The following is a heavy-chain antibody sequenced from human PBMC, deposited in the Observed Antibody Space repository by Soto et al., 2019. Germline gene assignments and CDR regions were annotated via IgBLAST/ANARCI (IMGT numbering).Heavy chain of an antibody. CDR1: GYSFTSYW. CDR2: IYPGDSDT. J-gene: IGHJ6*02. V-gene: IGHV5-51*01. CDR3: ARSTTPYYDFWSGYYTGYYHYGMDV. Sequence: GESLKISCKGSGYSFTSYWIGWVRQMPGKGLEWMGIIYPGDSDTRYSPSFQGQVTISADKSISTAYLQWSSLKASDTAMYYCARSTTPYYDFWSGYYTGYYHYGMDVWGQGTTVTVSS. D-gene: IGHD3-3*01.